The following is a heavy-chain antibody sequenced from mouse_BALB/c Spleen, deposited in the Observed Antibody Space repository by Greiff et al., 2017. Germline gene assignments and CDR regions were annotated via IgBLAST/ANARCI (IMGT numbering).Heavy chain of an antibody. CDR3: ASIYYGLYYFDY. Sequence: VQLQQSGAELVKPGASVKLSCTASGFNIKDTYMHWVKQRPEQGLEWIGRIDPANGNTKYDPKFQGKATITADTSSNTAYLQLSSLTSEDTAVYYCASIYYGLYYFDYWGQGTTLTVSS. V-gene: IGHV14-3*02. CDR2: IDPANGNT. J-gene: IGHJ2*01. D-gene: IGHD2-1*01. CDR1: GFNIKDTY.